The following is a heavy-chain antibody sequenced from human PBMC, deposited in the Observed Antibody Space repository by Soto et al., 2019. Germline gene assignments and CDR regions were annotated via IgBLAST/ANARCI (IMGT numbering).Heavy chain of an antibody. CDR2: ISSSSSYI. CDR1: GFTFSSYS. Sequence: ESGGGLVKPGGSLRLSCAASGFTFSSYSMNWVRQAPGKGLEWVSSISSSSSYIYYADSVKGRFTISRDNAKNSLYLQMNSLRAEDTAVYYCARDGVVVVAATGGWFDPWGQGTLVTVSS. CDR3: ARDGVVVVAATGGWFDP. J-gene: IGHJ5*02. V-gene: IGHV3-21*01. D-gene: IGHD2-15*01.